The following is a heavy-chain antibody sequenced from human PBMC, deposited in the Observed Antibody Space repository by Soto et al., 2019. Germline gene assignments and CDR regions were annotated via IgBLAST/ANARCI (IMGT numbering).Heavy chain of an antibody. CDR3: ARDFVTRFYYYYYGMDV. D-gene: IGHD4-4*01. CDR1: GFTYSSYI. J-gene: IGHJ6*02. Sequence: PGGSLRLSCAASGFTYSSYIMNWVRQATGKGLEWVSYISSSSSTIYYGDSVKGRFTISRDNTKNSLYLQMNSLRDEDTAVYYCARDFVTRFYYYYYGMDVWGQGTTVTVSS. V-gene: IGHV3-48*02. CDR2: ISSSSSTI.